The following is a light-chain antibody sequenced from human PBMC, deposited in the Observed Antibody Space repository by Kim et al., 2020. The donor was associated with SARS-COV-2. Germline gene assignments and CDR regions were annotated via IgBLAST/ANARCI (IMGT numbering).Light chain of an antibody. CDR1: KLGDKY. J-gene: IGLJ2*01. V-gene: IGLV3-1*01. CDR3: QAWDSSIVV. CDR2: QDS. Sequence: SYELTKPPSVSVSPGQTASITCSGDKLGDKYACWYQQKSGQSPVLVIYQDSKRTSGIPERFSGSNSGNTATLTISGTQAMDEADYYCQAWDSSIVVFGGGTQLTVL.